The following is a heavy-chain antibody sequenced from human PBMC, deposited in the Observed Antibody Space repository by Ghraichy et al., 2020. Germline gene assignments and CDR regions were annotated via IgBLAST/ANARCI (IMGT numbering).Heavy chain of an antibody. CDR3: ARTSGGSDYLGFFDY. Sequence: SETLSLTCTVSGGSVSTGGSYWSWIRQPPGKGLEWIGYISYSASTNYNPSLNGRVTISVDTSKNQFSLKLSSVTAADTAVYYCARTSGGSDYLGFFDYWGQGTLVNVSS. CDR2: ISYSAST. V-gene: IGHV4-61*08. J-gene: IGHJ4*02. D-gene: IGHD1-26*01. CDR1: GGSVSTGGSY.